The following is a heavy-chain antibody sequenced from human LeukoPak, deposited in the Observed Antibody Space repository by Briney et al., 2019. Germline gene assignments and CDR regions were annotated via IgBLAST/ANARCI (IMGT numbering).Heavy chain of an antibody. J-gene: IGHJ5*02. CDR2: IYYSGST. V-gene: IGHV4-59*08. D-gene: IGHD6-13*01. Sequence: SETLSLTCTVSGGSISSYSWSWIRQPPGKGPEWIGFIYYSGSTNYNPSLKSRVTISVDTSKNQFSLKLSSVTAADTAVYYCARRLAAAGTEGPWFDPWGQGTLVTVSS. CDR1: GGSISSYS. CDR3: ARRLAAAGTEGPWFDP.